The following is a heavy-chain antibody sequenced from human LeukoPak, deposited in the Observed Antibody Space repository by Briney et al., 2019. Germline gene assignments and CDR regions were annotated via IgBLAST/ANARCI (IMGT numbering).Heavy chain of an antibody. J-gene: IGHJ4*02. Sequence: PGGSLRPSCAASGVTVSRYWMSWVRQAPGKGLEWVAMMTQDGGGKYYVDSVKGRFTISGDNAKNSLYLQMNSLRAEDTAVYYCARGGGDSWGRGTLVTVSS. CDR3: ARGGGDS. V-gene: IGHV3-7*01. CDR2: MTQDGGGK. CDR1: GVTVSRYW. D-gene: IGHD3-10*01.